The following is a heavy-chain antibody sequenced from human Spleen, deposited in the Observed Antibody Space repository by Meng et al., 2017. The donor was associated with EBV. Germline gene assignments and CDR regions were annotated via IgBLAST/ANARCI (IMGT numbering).Heavy chain of an antibody. J-gene: IGHJ4*02. D-gene: IGHD3-3*01. CDR1: GFTFSNYD. Sequence: QVQLVGSGGGVVQPGRSLRLSCKTSGFTFSNYDMQWVRQAPGKGLEWVAHIWYDGSNEYYADSVKGRFTVSRDISNNTLYLQMNSLRAEDTAVYYCTRGRFLHDYWGQGTLVTVSS. V-gene: IGHV3-33*01. CDR3: TRGRFLHDY. CDR2: IWYDGSNE.